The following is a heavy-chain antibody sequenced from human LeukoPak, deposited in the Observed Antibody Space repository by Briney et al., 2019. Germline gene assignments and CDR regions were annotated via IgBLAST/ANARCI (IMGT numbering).Heavy chain of an antibody. D-gene: IGHD4-11*01. CDR3: AREPSTPPYYYYGMDV. Sequence: PGGSLRLSCAASGFTVSSNYMSWVRQAPGKELEWVSVIYSGGSTYYADSVKGRFTISRDNSKNTLYLQMNSLRAEDTAVYYCAREPSTPPYYYYGMDVWGQGTTVTVSS. V-gene: IGHV3-53*01. CDR2: IYSGGST. CDR1: GFTVSSNY. J-gene: IGHJ6*02.